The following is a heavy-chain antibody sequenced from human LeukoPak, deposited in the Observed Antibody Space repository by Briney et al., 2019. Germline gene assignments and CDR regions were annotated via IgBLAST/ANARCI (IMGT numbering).Heavy chain of an antibody. CDR2: ISSSGTNI. CDR3: ARDQSRSLRTPGPGDLHFDL. Sequence: AGSLTLSCAASGFTFSDYYVSWVRPAPGKGMGWVSYISSSGTNIYYADSVKGRFTISRDNAKNSLYLQMNSLRAEDTAGYYCARDQSRSLRTPGPGDLHFDLWGRGTLVTVSS. CDR1: GFTFSDYY. V-gene: IGHV3-11*04. D-gene: IGHD3-16*01. J-gene: IGHJ2*01.